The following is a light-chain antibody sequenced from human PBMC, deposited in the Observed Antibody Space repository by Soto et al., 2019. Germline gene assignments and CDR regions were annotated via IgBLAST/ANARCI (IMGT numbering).Light chain of an antibody. CDR1: QSVNNHY. Sequence: EIVLTQSPGTLSLSPGERATLSCRASQSVNNHYLGWYQQKPGQAPRLLIYGASSRATGLPYRFSGGGSGTDFTLTIGRVEPDDFGVYYCHQYGNSSWTFGQGTKVEIK. J-gene: IGKJ1*01. V-gene: IGKV3-20*01. CDR3: HQYGNSSWT. CDR2: GAS.